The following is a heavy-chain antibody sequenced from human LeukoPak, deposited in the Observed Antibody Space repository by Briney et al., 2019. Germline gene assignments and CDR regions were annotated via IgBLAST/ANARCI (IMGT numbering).Heavy chain of an antibody. CDR3: ARDGVSGSYSIY. CDR2: IYSGGST. J-gene: IGHJ4*02. V-gene: IGHV3-66*01. Sequence: GGSLRLSCAGSGFTFSSTWMSWVRQAPGKGLEWVSVIYSGGSTYYADSVKGRFTISRDNSKNTLYLQMNSLRAEDTAVYYCARDGVSGSYSIYWGQGTLVTVSS. D-gene: IGHD1-26*01. CDR1: GFTFSSTW.